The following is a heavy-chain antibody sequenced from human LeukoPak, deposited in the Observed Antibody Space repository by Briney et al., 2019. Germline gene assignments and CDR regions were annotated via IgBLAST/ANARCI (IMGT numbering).Heavy chain of an antibody. D-gene: IGHD3-10*01. CDR2: IDPGDSET. CDR3: ARQTSMGRSGDY. V-gene: IGHV5-51*01. Sequence: GASLQISCKTSGYSFSSYWIGWVRQMPGEGLEWMGIIDPGDSETRYSPSFEGQVTISADKSISTAYLQWISLKASDTAMYYCARQTSMGRSGDYWGQGTLVTVS. CDR1: GYSFSSYW. J-gene: IGHJ4*02.